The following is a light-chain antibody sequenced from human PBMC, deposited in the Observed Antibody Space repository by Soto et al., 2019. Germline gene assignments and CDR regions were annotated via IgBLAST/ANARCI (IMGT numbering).Light chain of an antibody. CDR1: SSNIGTGYD. V-gene: IGLV1-40*01. Sequence: QSVLTQPPSGSGAPGQRVTISCTGSSSNIGTGYDVHWYQQLPGTAPKLLIFGDRNRPSGVPDRFSGSKSGTSASLAITGLQAEDEAHYYCQSYDSSLRGSVFGGGTKLTVL. J-gene: IGLJ2*01. CDR3: QSYDSSLRGSV. CDR2: GDR.